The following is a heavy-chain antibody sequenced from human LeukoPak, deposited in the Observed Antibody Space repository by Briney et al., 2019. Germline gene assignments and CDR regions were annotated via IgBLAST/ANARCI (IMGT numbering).Heavy chain of an antibody. CDR2: ISAYNGDT. J-gene: IGHJ4*02. CDR1: GYIFTTHG. D-gene: IGHD3-9*01. CDR3: AREGYYDVLTGYPGDY. Sequence: GASVKVSCKGSGYIFTTHGISWVRQAPGQGLEWMGWISAYNGDTKYAQKFQGRVTMTTETSTSTAYMELRSLRSDDTAVYYCAREGYYDVLTGYPGDYWGQGTLVTVSS. V-gene: IGHV1-18*01.